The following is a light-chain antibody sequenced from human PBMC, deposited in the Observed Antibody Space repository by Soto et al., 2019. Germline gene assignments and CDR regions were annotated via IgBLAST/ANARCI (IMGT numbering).Light chain of an antibody. V-gene: IGKV1-5*03. J-gene: IGKJ2*01. Sequence: DIQMTQSPSTLSASVGDGVTITCRASQSIGSGLAWYQQKPGKAPELLIYKATNLQGGVPSRFSGSGSGTDFSLTISNLQPEDFATYSCHQSYITPPAFGQGTKVGIK. CDR3: HQSYITPPA. CDR2: KAT. CDR1: QSIGSG.